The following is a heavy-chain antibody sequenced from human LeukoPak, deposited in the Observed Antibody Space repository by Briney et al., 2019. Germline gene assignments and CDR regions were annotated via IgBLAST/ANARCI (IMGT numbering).Heavy chain of an antibody. CDR2: ISYYGDSNNK. Sequence: GGSLRLSCAASGFSFSSYAMHWVRQAPGKGLEWVAVISYYGDSNNKYYADSAKGRFTISRDNSKNTLYLQMNSLRAEDTAVYYCATDVTMVRGVLDYWGRGTLVTVSS. CDR3: ATDVTMVRGVLDY. V-gene: IGHV3-30-3*01. D-gene: IGHD3-10*01. J-gene: IGHJ4*02. CDR1: GFSFSSYA.